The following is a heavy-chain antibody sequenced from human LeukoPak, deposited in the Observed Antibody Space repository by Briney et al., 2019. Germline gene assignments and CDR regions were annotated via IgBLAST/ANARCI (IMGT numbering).Heavy chain of an antibody. J-gene: IGHJ4*02. D-gene: IGHD3-22*01. Sequence: GGSLRLSCAASGFAFSSYAMSWVRQAPGKGLEWVSAISGSGGSTYYADSVKGRFTISRDNSKNTLYLQMNSLRAEDTAVYYCAKDASYYDSSGYYSDYWGQGTLVTVSS. CDR3: AKDASYYDSSGYYSDY. CDR1: GFAFSSYA. CDR2: ISGSGGST. V-gene: IGHV3-23*01.